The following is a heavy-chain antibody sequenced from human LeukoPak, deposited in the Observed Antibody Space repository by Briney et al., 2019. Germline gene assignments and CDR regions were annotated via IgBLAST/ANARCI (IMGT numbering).Heavy chain of an antibody. CDR2: IYYSGST. V-gene: IGHV4-39*01. Sequence: PSETLSLTCTVSGGSISSSSYYWGWIRQPPGKGLEWIGSIYYSGSTYYNPSLKSRVTISVDTSKNQFSLKLSSAPAADTPVYYCAKGSWIQLWLHWFDPWGQGTLVTVSS. J-gene: IGHJ5*02. D-gene: IGHD5-18*01. CDR3: AKGSWIQLWLHWFDP. CDR1: GGSISSSSYY.